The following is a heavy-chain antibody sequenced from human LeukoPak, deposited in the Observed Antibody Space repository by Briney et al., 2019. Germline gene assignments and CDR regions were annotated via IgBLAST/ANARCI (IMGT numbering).Heavy chain of an antibody. V-gene: IGHV5-51*01. Sequence: GESLKISCKGSGYMFASQWIGWVRQMPGKGREGMGIIYPRDSDTRYSPSFQGQVTISAHKSVSTAYLQWSSLKASDTAMYYCAGRAGYSDYDLWGQGTLVTVSS. CDR3: AGRAGYSDYDL. CDR2: IYPRDSDT. D-gene: IGHD5-12*01. J-gene: IGHJ4*02. CDR1: GYMFASQW.